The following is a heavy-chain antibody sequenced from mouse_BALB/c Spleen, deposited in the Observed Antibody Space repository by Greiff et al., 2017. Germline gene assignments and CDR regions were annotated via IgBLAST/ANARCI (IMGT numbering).Heavy chain of an antibody. V-gene: IGHV2-6-7*01. J-gene: IGHJ3*01. CDR1: GFSLTGYG. CDR3: ARDQDDGYWLLAY. CDR2: IWGDGST. D-gene: IGHD2-3*01. Sequence: VQLVESGPGLVAPSQSLSITCTVSGFSLTGYGVNWVRQPPGKGLEWLGMIWGDGSTDYNSALKSRLSISKDNSKSQVFLKMNSLQTDDTARYYCARDQDDGYWLLAYWGQGTLVTVSA.